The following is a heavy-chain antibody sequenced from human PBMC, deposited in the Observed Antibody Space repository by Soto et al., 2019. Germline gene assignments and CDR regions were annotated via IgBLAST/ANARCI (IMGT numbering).Heavy chain of an antibody. J-gene: IGHJ4*02. CDR1: GYTFTTYG. CDR3: SRDRSTGDY. CDR2: IRPDSGDT. Sequence: ASVKVSCKASGYTFTTYGISWVRQAPGQGLEWMGWIRPDSGDTDYAQNLQDRVTMTTDTSTSTAYMELRSLRSDDTAVYYCSRDRSTGDYWGQGTLVTVSS. V-gene: IGHV1-18*01.